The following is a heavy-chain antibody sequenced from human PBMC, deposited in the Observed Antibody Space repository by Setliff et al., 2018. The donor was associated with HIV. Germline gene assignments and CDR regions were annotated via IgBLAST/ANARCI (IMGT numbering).Heavy chain of an antibody. J-gene: IGHJ3*02. CDR1: GFAFSTYW. CDR2: IGQDGSSE. CDR3: AKDGDYSNWDYDAFDI. Sequence: GESLKISYAASGFAFSTYWMHWVRQAPGKGLEWVANIGQDGSSEYYVDSVKGRVTISRDNSKNTVDLQMNSLRAEDTAVYYCAKDGDYSNWDYDAFDIWGQGTMVTVSS. D-gene: IGHD1-7*01. V-gene: IGHV3-30*02.